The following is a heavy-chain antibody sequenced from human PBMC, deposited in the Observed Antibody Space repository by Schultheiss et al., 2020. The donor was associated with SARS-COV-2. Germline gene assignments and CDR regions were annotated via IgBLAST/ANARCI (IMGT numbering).Heavy chain of an antibody. CDR3: ASSMGRSAPDY. J-gene: IGHJ4*02. CDR2: IWYDGSTK. V-gene: IGHV3-33*08. CDR1: GFTFTKYD. D-gene: IGHD3-10*01. Sequence: GGSLRLSWAASGFTFTKYDVQWVRQAPGKGLEWVATIWYDGSTKYYADSVKGRFTISRDNSRNTLYLQMNSLRAEDTAVYYCASSMGRSAPDYWGQGTLVTVSS.